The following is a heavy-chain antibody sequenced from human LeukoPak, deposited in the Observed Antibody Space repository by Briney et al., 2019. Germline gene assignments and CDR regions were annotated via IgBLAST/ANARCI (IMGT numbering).Heavy chain of an antibody. CDR2: ISDSGGST. J-gene: IGHJ4*02. Sequence: PGGSLRLSCAASEFTFSSYAMSWVRQAPGKRLEWVSAISDSGGSTYYADSVKGRFTISRDNSKNTVYLQMNSLRAEDTAVYYCAKDRRACGSSSCYYRFDYWGQGTLVTVSS. V-gene: IGHV3-23*01. D-gene: IGHD2-2*01. CDR1: EFTFSSYA. CDR3: AKDRRACGSSSCYYRFDY.